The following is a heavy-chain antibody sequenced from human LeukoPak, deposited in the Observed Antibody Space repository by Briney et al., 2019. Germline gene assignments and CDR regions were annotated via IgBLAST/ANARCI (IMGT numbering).Heavy chain of an antibody. CDR1: GFTVSSNY. Sequence: GGSLRLSCAASGFTVSSNYMTWVRQTPGKGLEWVSGFYSADTTYYADSVKGRFTISRDNFENTLYLQMDSLRAEDTAVYFCARDPIYYGSSTFDIWGQGTMVTVSS. J-gene: IGHJ3*02. CDR3: ARDPIYYGSSTFDI. CDR2: FYSADTT. D-gene: IGHD3-3*01. V-gene: IGHV3-66*01.